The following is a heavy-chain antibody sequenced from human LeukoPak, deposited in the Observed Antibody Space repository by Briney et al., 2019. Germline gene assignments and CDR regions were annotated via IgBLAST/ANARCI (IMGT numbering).Heavy chain of an antibody. V-gene: IGHV3-72*01. J-gene: IGHJ4*02. CDR1: GFTFSDHY. D-gene: IGHD3-10*01. Sequence: GGSLRLSFAASGFTFSDHYMDWVRQAPGKGLEWVGRITNKPNGYSTDYATSVKGRFTISREDSENSVYLQMNGLKPDDTAMYYCARSTRGSLDYWGQGTLVTVSS. CDR2: ITNKPNGYST. CDR3: ARSTRGSLDY.